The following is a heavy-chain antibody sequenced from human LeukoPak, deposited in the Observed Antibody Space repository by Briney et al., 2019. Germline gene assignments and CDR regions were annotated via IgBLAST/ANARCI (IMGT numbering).Heavy chain of an antibody. D-gene: IGHD2-2*01. Sequence: GESLKISCKGSGYSFTSYWIGWVRQMPGKGLEWMGIIYPGDSDTRYSPSFQGLVTISADKSISTAYLQWSSLKASDTAMYYCARLGVGGIVVSSRGYFDYWGQGTLVTVSS. V-gene: IGHV5-51*01. CDR1: GYSFTSYW. J-gene: IGHJ4*02. CDR3: ARLGVGGIVVSSRGYFDY. CDR2: IYPGDSDT.